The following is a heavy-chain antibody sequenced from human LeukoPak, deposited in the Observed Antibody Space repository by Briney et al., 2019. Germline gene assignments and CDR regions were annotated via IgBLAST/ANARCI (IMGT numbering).Heavy chain of an antibody. J-gene: IGHJ4*02. CDR2: IKQDGSEK. CDR1: GFTFSSYW. V-gene: IGHV3-7*01. CDR3: ARVLLSNYDFWSGYYGSFDY. Sequence: GGSLRLSCAAPGFTFSSYWMSWVRQAPGKGLEWVANIKQDGSEKYYVDSVKGRFTISRDNAKNSLYLQMNSLRAEDTAVYYCARVLLSNYDFWSGYYGSFDYWGQGTLVTVSS. D-gene: IGHD3-3*01.